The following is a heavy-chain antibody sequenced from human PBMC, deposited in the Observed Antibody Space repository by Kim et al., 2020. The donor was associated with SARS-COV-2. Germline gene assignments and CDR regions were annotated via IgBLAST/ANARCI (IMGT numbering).Heavy chain of an antibody. D-gene: IGHD4-17*01. CDR2: IYYSGST. CDR3: AREADYGDYENYYYGMDV. V-gene: IGHV4-61*01. CDR1: GGSVSSGSYY. Sequence: SETLSLTCTVSGGSVSSGSYYWSWIRQPPGKGLEWIGYIYYSGSTNYNPSPKIRVTISVDTSKNQFSLKLSSVTAADTAVYYCAREADYGDYENYYYGMDVWGKGTTVTVTS. J-gene: IGHJ6*04.